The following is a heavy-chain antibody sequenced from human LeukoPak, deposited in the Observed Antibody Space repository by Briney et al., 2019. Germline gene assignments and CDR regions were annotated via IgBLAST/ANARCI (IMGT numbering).Heavy chain of an antibody. CDR1: GYTFTSYD. J-gene: IGHJ4*02. CDR3: ARGVDSSSWYFDY. Sequence: ASLKVSCKASGYTFTSYDINWVRQATGRGLEWMGWMNTNSCNTGYAQKFQGRVTMTRNTSTSTAYMAMSSLRSEDTDVYYCARGVDSSSWYFDYWGQGTMVTVSS. V-gene: IGHV1-8*01. CDR2: MNTNSCNT. D-gene: IGHD6-13*01.